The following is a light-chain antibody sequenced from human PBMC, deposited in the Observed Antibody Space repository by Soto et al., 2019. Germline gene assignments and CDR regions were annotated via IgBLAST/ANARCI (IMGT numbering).Light chain of an antibody. CDR1: QTISTH. CDR3: QQSLTSPST. Sequence: DIQMTQSPSSLSASVGDRVTITCRASQTISTHLNWYQQKPGKAPKLLIYAASTLQSGVPSRFSGSGSGTDFTLTINSLQPEDFATYYCQQSLTSPSTFGQGTKLEIK. V-gene: IGKV1-39*01. J-gene: IGKJ2*01. CDR2: AAS.